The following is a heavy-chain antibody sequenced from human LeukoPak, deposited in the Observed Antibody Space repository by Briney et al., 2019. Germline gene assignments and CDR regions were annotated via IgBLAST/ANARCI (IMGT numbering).Heavy chain of an antibody. V-gene: IGHV1-69*13. J-gene: IGHJ6*02. CDR3: ARDLSGYSSGWIGWGYYYGMDV. D-gene: IGHD6-19*01. CDR2: IIPIFGTA. Sequence: SVKVSCKASGGTFSSYDISWVRQAPGQGLEWMGGIIPIFGTANYAQKFQGRVTITADESTSTAYMELSSLRSEDTAVYYCARDLSGYSSGWIGWGYYYGMDVWGQGTTVTVSS. CDR1: GGTFSSYD.